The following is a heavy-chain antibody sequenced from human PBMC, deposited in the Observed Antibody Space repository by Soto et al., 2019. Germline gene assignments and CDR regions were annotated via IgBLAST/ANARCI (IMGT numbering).Heavy chain of an antibody. CDR1: GGSISSYY. CDR3: ARGGGSPDY. V-gene: IGHV4-59*08. CDR2: IYYSGST. D-gene: IGHD1-26*01. Sequence: QVQLQESGPGLVKPSETLSLTCTVSGGSISSYYWSWIRQPPGKGLEWIGYIYYSGSTNYNPSLMGRVTKSVDTSKNQFSQRRSSVTAADTAVYYCARGGGSPDYWGQGTLVTVSS. J-gene: IGHJ4*02.